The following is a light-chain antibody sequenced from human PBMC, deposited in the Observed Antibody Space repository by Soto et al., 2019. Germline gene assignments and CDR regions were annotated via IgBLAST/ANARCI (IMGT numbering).Light chain of an antibody. CDR1: QSVSSNY. CDR3: QQYGSSPFA. Sequence: EIVLTQSPGTLSLSPGERATLSCRASQSVSSNYLAWYQQKPGQAPRLLIYGASSRATGIPDRFSGSGSGTDFTLTLSRLEPEDFAVYYCQQYGSSPFAFGPGTKVDIK. V-gene: IGKV3-20*01. J-gene: IGKJ3*01. CDR2: GAS.